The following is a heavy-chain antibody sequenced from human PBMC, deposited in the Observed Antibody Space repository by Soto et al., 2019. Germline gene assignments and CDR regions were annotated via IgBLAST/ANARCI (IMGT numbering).Heavy chain of an antibody. CDR1: GGSISSGGYS. V-gene: IGHV4-30-2*01. J-gene: IGHJ4*02. Sequence: QLQLQESGSGLVKPSQTLSLTCAVSGGSISSGGYSWSWIRQPPGKGLEWMGYIYHRGSTYYTTSLKSRVTISVDRSKNQFSLKLSSVTAADTAVYYCARGLVLLYFDYWGQGTLVTVSS. CDR2: IYHRGST. CDR3: ARGLVLLYFDY. D-gene: IGHD3-9*01.